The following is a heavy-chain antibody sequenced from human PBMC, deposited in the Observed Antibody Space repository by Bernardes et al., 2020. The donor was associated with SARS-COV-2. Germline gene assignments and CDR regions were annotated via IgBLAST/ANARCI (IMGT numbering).Heavy chain of an antibody. J-gene: IGHJ4*02. V-gene: IGHV3-74*01. CDR3: ARGSGNYYFDY. D-gene: IGHD6-19*01. CDR2: INGDGNSI. CDR1: GFTFSSYW. Sequence: GGSLRLSCAASGFTFSSYWMHWIRQVPGKGLVWFSRINGDGNSINYADSVKGRFTISRDNAKNTLYLQMTSLTADDTALYYCARGSGNYYFDYWGRGTLITVSS.